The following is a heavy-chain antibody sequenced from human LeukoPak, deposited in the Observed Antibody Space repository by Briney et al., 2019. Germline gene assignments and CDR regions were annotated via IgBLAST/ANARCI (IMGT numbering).Heavy chain of an antibody. CDR1: GGSFSGYY. V-gene: IGHV4-34*01. D-gene: IGHD3-9*01. J-gene: IGHJ4*02. CDR3: ARAAYDILTGYSPFDY. Sequence: SETLSLTCTVYGGSFSGYYWSWIRQPPGKGLEWIGEINHSGSTNYNPSLKSRVTISVDTSKNQFSLKLSSVTAADTAVYYCARAAYDILTGYSPFDYWGQGTLVTVSS. CDR2: INHSGST.